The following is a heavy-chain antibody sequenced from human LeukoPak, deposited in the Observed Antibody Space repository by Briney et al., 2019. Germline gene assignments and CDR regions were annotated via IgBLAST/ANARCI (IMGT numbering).Heavy chain of an antibody. CDR2: ISSSSSYI. J-gene: IGHJ4*02. CDR1: VFTFSKYS. CDR3: ARGSEWSSGFSDY. Sequence: GGSVRLSCAASVFTFSKYSMNWVRQAPGEGLEWVSSISSSSSYIYYADSVKGRFTISRDNAQNSLYLQLNSLRAEDTAVYYCARGSEWSSGFSDYWGQEALVTVYS. D-gene: IGHD3-3*01. V-gene: IGHV3-21*01.